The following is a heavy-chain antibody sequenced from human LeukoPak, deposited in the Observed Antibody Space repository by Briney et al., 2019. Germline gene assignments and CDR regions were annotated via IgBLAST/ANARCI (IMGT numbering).Heavy chain of an antibody. CDR2: LYSDGNT. V-gene: IGHV3-53*01. CDR3: ARGVEPLAANTLAY. J-gene: IGHJ4*02. D-gene: IGHD1-14*01. Sequence: GGSLRLSCAASGFTVITNDMTWVRQAPGKVLEWVSVLYSDGNTKYADSVQGRFTISRDNSRNTLHLEMNSLSPDDTAVYYCARGVEPLAANTLAYWGQGTLVTVSS. CDR1: GFTVITND.